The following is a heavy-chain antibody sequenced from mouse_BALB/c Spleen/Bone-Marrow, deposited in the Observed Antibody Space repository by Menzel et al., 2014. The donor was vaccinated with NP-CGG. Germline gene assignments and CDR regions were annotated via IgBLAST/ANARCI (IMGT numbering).Heavy chain of an antibody. CDR2: ISSNGGST. CDR3: ARRGWDGYFDY. J-gene: IGHJ2*01. Sequence: EVKLMESGGGLVKLGGSLKLSWAASGFTFSSYYMSWVRQTPEKRLELVAAISSNGGSTYYPDTVKGRFTISRDNAKNTLYLQMSSLKSEDTALYYCARRGWDGYFDYWGQGTTLTVSS. V-gene: IGHV5-6-2*01. CDR1: GFTFSSYY. D-gene: IGHD4-1*01.